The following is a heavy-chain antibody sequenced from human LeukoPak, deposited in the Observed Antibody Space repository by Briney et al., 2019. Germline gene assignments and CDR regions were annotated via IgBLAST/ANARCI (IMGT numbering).Heavy chain of an antibody. V-gene: IGHV1-69*13. CDR1: GGTFSSYA. J-gene: IGHJ4*02. CDR2: IIPIFGTA. D-gene: IGHD3-10*01. CDR3: ARDLYSRRMNYYGSGSYFAY. Sequence: ASVKVSCKASGGTFSSYAISWVRQAPGQGLEWMGGIIPIFGTANYAQKFQGRVTITADESTSTAYMELSSLRSDDTAVYYCARDLYSRRMNYYGSGSYFAYWGQGTLVTVSS.